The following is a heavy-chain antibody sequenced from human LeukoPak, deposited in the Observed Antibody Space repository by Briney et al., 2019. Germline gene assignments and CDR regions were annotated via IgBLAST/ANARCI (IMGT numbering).Heavy chain of an antibody. Sequence: ASVTVSCKASGYTFTSYGISWVRQAPGQGLEWMGWISAYNGNTNYAQKLQGRVTMTTDTSTSTAYVELRSLRSDDTAVYYCARVPTMPSDAFDIWGQGTMVTVSS. CDR3: ARVPTMPSDAFDI. CDR2: ISAYNGNT. V-gene: IGHV1-18*01. CDR1: GYTFTSYG. D-gene: IGHD5-12*01. J-gene: IGHJ3*02.